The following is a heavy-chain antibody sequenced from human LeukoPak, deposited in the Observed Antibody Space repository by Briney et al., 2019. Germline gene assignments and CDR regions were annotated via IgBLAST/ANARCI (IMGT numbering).Heavy chain of an antibody. CDR2: ISPGDSKT. Sequence: GESLKISSKCSGYSFTSYWIGWVRQMPGKGLEWMGIISPGDSKTIYSPSFQGQVTISADKSISTAYLQWSSLKASGTAMYYCARLRGSGYDRFDYWGQGTLVTVSS. D-gene: IGHD5-12*01. J-gene: IGHJ4*02. CDR3: ARLRGSGYDRFDY. V-gene: IGHV5-51*01. CDR1: GYSFTSYW.